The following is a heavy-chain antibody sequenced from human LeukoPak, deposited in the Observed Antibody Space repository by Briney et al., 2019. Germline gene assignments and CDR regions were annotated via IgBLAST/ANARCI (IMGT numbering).Heavy chain of an antibody. D-gene: IGHD2-15*01. Sequence: GGSLRLSCAASGFTFSSYEMNWVRQAPGKGLEWVSYISSSGSTIYYADSVNGRFTISRDNAKNSLYLQMNSLRAEDTAVYYCARDHCSGGSCYPNWFDPWGQGTLVTVSS. CDR1: GFTFSSYE. J-gene: IGHJ5*02. CDR3: ARDHCSGGSCYPNWFDP. V-gene: IGHV3-48*03. CDR2: ISSSGSTI.